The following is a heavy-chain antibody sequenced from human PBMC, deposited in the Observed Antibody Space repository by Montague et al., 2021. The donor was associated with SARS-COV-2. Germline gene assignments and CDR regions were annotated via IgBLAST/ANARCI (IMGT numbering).Heavy chain of an antibody. J-gene: IGHJ4*02. CDR2: ADHCWGT. CDR1: SLSVTRNY. CDR3: ASHFVWQQLST. V-gene: IGHV4-59*02. Sequence: SETLSLTCSVSSLSVTRNYGAGRMRTRLNYSHDWIAYADHCWGTNYNPSLRSRVSIFLDNSKNQFSLILTSVTAADTAMYYCASHFVWQQLSTWGQGTLVSVSS. D-gene: IGHD6-13*01.